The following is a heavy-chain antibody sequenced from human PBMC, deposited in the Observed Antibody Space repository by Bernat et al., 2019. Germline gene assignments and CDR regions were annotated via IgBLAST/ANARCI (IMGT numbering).Heavy chain of an antibody. D-gene: IGHD3-16*01. Sequence: QVQLVQSGAEVKKPGASVKVSCKASGYTFTSYGISWVRQAPGQGLEWMGWISAYNGNTNYAQKFQGRVTITRDTSASTAYMELSSLRSEDTAVYYCAYTPTTYYDYAWGQGTLVTVSS. CDR1: GYTFTSYG. J-gene: IGHJ5*02. CDR2: ISAYNGNT. CDR3: AYTPTTYYDYA. V-gene: IGHV1-18*01.